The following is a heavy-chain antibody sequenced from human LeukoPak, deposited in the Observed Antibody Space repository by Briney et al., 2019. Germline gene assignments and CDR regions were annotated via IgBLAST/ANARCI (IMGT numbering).Heavy chain of an antibody. CDR1: GYTFTSYG. CDR2: ISAYNGNT. Sequence: GASVKVSCKASGYTFTSYGISWVRQAPGQGLEWMGWISAYNGNTNYAQKLQGRVTMTTDTSTSTAYMELRSLRSDDTAVYYCARFSDYCSSTSCYGGDYWGQGTLVTVSS. J-gene: IGHJ4*02. CDR3: ARFSDYCSSTSCYGGDY. V-gene: IGHV1-18*01. D-gene: IGHD2-2*01.